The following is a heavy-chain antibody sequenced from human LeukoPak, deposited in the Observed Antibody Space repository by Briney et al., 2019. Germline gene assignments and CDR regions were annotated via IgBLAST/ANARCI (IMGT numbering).Heavy chain of an antibody. CDR1: GGSISTYY. D-gene: IGHD6-19*01. CDR3: ARAVAGFYFDY. Sequence: TSETLSLTCTVSGGSISTYYWSWIRQPAGKGREWIGRMYTSGSTNYNPSLKSRVTMSVDTSKNQFSLKLSSVTAADTAVYYCARAVAGFYFDYWGQGTLVTVSS. J-gene: IGHJ4*02. V-gene: IGHV4-4*07. CDR2: MYTSGST.